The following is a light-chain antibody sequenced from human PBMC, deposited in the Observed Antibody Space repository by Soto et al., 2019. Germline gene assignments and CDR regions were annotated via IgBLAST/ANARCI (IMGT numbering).Light chain of an antibody. J-gene: IGLJ1*01. V-gene: IGLV3-21*02. CDR1: NIGSRS. CDR2: DDS. Sequence: SYELTQSPSVSVAPGQTVSITCGGYNIGSRSVHWYQQKPGQAPVLVVYDDSDRRSGIPERFSGSNSGNTATLTITRVEAGDAADYHCLVWDSRSEYYVLGTGTKV. CDR3: LVWDSRSEYYV.